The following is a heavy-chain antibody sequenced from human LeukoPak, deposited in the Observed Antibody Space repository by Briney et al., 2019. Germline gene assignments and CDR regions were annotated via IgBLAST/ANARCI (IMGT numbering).Heavy chain of an antibody. V-gene: IGHV3-30*03. CDR2: ISYDGSHI. D-gene: IGHD3-10*01. CDR1: GFTFSTYG. Sequence: PGRSLRLSCAASGFTFSTYGLHWVRQAPGKGLEWVAVISYDGSHIYYADSAKGRFTISRDNSKNTLYLQMNSLRAEDTAVYYCARDPTFYYGSGSFWYFDYWGQGTLVTVSS. J-gene: IGHJ4*02. CDR3: ARDPTFYYGSGSFWYFDY.